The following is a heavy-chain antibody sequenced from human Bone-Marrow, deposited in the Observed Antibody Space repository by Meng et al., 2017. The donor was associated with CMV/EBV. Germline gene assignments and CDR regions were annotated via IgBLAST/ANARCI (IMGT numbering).Heavy chain of an antibody. CDR2: LSSSGSTI. V-gene: IGHV3-11*04. J-gene: IGHJ4*02. D-gene: IGHD1-1*01. CDR3: ATGRTTNCQFFDD. Sequence: GGSLSLSCAASGFPFSDYYMSWIRQAPGKGLEWVSYLSSSGSTIYYADSVNGRFTISSDNAKNSLYLQMNSLRAEDTAVYYCATGRTTNCQFFDDWGQGTLVTVSS. CDR1: GFPFSDYY.